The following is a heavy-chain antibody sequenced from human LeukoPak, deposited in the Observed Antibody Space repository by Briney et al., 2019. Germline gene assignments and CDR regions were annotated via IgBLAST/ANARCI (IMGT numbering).Heavy chain of an antibody. V-gene: IGHV4-34*01. CDR3: AGNCSSTSCDSRNWFDP. Sequence: SETLSLTCAVYGGSFSGYYWSWIRQPPGKGLEWIGEINHSGSTNYNPSLKSRVTISVDTSKNQFSLKLSSVTAADTAVYYCAGNCSSTSCDSRNWFDPWGQGTPVTVSS. D-gene: IGHD2-2*02. CDR1: GGSFSGYY. J-gene: IGHJ5*02. CDR2: INHSGST.